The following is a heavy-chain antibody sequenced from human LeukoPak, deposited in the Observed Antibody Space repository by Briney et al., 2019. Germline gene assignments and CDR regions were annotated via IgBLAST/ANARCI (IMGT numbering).Heavy chain of an antibody. CDR3: AREPRMVVHFDY. J-gene: IGHJ4*02. D-gene: IGHD3-10*01. Sequence: RPGGSLRLACPAAGFSFGSYEINWVRQPGGRGRGWDSYISGSGSTIYYADSVKGRFTISRDNAKNSLYLQMNSLRAEDTAVYYCAREPRMVVHFDYWGQGTLVTVSS. CDR1: GFSFGSYE. CDR2: ISGSGSTI. V-gene: IGHV3-48*03.